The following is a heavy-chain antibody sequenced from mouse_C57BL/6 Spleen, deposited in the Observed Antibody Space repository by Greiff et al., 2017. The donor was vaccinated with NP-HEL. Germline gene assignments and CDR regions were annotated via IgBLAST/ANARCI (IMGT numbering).Heavy chain of an antibody. CDR3: TLNYYGSSLFAY. D-gene: IGHD1-1*01. J-gene: IGHJ3*01. CDR1: GFNIKDDY. V-gene: IGHV14-4*01. CDR2: IDPENGDT. Sequence: EVQLQQSGAELVRPGASVKLSCTASGFNIKDDYMHWVKQRPEQGLEWIGWIDPENGDTEYASKFQGKATITADTSSNTAYLQLSSLTSEETAVYYCTLNYYGSSLFAYWGQGTLVTVSA.